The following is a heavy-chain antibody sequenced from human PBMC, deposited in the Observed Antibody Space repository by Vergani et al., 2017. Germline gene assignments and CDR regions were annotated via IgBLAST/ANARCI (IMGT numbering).Heavy chain of an antibody. Sequence: QVQLVESGGGAVQPVRSLRLSCVASGFTFSSYAMHWVRQAPGKGLEWVAVISYEGSNEYYADSVKGRSTISRDNYKNMLYLQMNSLSADDTAVYYCAGAPPGVVRSVIINYFDCWGEGTLVTVSS. CDR1: GFTFSSYA. J-gene: IGHJ4*02. D-gene: IGHD3-10*01. CDR3: AGAPPGVVRSVIINYFDC. CDR2: ISYEGSNE. V-gene: IGHV3-30-3*01.